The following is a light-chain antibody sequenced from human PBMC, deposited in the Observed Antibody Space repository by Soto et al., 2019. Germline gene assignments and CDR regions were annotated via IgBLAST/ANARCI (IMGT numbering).Light chain of an antibody. CDR1: QGVRNN. CDR2: EES. Sequence: DIHLTQSPSFLSASVGARVTITCRSSQGVRNNMAWYQQKPGKPPKLLIYEESTLHSGVPSRFSGRKSGTQFTLTIDSLQPEDFATYYCQQVKTYPRTFGGGTKVDNK. CDR3: QQVKTYPRT. V-gene: IGKV1-9*01. J-gene: IGKJ4*01.